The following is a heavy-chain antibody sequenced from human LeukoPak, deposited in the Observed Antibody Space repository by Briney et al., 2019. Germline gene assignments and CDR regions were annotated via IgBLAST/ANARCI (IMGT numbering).Heavy chain of an antibody. CDR2: IYYSGST. D-gene: IGHD1-26*01. CDR3: ARGRYSGSYLSHYFDY. Sequence: SETLSLTCTVSGGSVSSGGYYWSWIRQPPGKGLEWIGYIYYSGSTNYNPSLKSRVTISVDTSKNQFSLKLSSVTAADTAVYYCARGRYSGSYLSHYFDYWGQGTLVTVSS. CDR1: GGSVSSGGYY. J-gene: IGHJ4*02. V-gene: IGHV4-61*08.